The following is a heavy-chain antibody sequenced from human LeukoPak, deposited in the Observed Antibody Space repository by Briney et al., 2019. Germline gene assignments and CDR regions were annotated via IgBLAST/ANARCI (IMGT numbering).Heavy chain of an antibody. CDR3: AKSMNKLGSGTYYNGFFDS. V-gene: IGHV3-9*01. CDR1: GFVFEEYA. Sequence: PGGSLRLSCAASGFVFEEYAMHWVRLAPGKGLEWVSGISWNGGTIGYADSVKGRFTISRDNVKNSLFLQMNTVKSEDAALYYYAKSMNKLGSGTYYNGFFDSWGQGTLVTVSS. J-gene: IGHJ4*03. D-gene: IGHD3-10*01. CDR2: ISWNGGTI.